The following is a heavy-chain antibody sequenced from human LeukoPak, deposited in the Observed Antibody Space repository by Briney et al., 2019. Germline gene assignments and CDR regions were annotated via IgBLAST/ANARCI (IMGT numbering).Heavy chain of an antibody. J-gene: IGHJ5*02. Sequence: SETLSLTCAVSGYSISSGYYWGWIRQPPGKGRDWIGSIYHSGSTYYNPSLKSRVTISVDTSKNQFSLKLSSVTAADTAVYYCARGEQQLDFDWFDPWGQGTLVTVSS. CDR1: GYSISSGYY. CDR3: ARGEQQLDFDWFDP. D-gene: IGHD6-13*01. V-gene: IGHV4-38-2*01. CDR2: IYHSGST.